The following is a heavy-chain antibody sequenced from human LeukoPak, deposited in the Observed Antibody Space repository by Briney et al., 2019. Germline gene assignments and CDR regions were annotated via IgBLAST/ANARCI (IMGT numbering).Heavy chain of an antibody. CDR2: ISSSSSYI. CDR1: GFTFSSYS. CDR3: ARRYSISRNYYMDV. D-gene: IGHD6-6*01. V-gene: IGHV3-21*01. Sequence: AGGSLRLSCAASGFTFSSYSMNWVRQAPGKGLEWVSSISSSSSYIYYADSVKGRFTISRDNAKNSLYLQMNSLRAEDTAVYYCARRYSISRNYYMDVWGKGTTVTVSS. J-gene: IGHJ6*03.